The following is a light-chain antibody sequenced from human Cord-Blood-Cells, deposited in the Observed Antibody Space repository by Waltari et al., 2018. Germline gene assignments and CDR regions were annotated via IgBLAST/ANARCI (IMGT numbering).Light chain of an antibody. J-gene: IGKJ1*01. Sequence: DIQVSQSPYSLCASVGERVTITCRASQSNSSYLNWYQQKPGKAPKLLLYAASSLQSGVPSRFSGSGSETDFTLTHSSLHPEDFATYYCPQGYSSPSTFGQGTRVEIK. CDR2: AAS. CDR3: PQGYSSPST. CDR1: QSNSSY. V-gene: IGKV1-39*01.